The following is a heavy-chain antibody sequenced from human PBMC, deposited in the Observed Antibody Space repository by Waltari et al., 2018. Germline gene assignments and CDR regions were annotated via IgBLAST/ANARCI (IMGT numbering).Heavy chain of an antibody. Sequence: EVVFLASGGGLVQPGGSMRRSCAASGLTLCRHAMIRVRQPPGEGLEWVSGITGSGSRTYYADSVKGRFTISRDNSKNTLFLQMNSLRAEDTAVYYCGTCEGAGYHVDYFDYWGQGTLVTVSS. CDR3: GTCEGAGYHVDYFDY. D-gene: IGHD3-9*01. J-gene: IGHJ4*02. V-gene: IGHV3-23*01. CDR1: GLTLCRHA. CDR2: ITGSGSRT.